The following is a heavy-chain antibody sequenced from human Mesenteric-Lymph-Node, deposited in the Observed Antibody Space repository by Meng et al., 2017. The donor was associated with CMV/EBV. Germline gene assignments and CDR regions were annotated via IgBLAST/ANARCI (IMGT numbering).Heavy chain of an antibody. J-gene: IGHJ4*02. Sequence: KVSCKGSGYSFTTHWIGWVRQMPGKGLEWMGIIYPGDSDTRYSPSFQGQVTISADKSISTAYLQWRSLKASDSAVYYCVTSAFGHLLLDYWGQGTLVTVSS. CDR2: IYPGDSDT. CDR3: VTSAFGHLLLDY. CDR1: GYSFTTHW. V-gene: IGHV5-51*01. D-gene: IGHD3-10*01.